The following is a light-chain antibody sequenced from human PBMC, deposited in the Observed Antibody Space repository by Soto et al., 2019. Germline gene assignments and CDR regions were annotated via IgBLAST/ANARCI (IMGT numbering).Light chain of an antibody. Sequence: EIVLTQSPGTLSLSPGERATLSCRASQSVSSTYLAWYQQKPGQAPRLLIYGASTRATGIPARFSGSGSGTDFTLTISSLQAEDFAVYYCQQDYNLPFTFGQGTRLEIK. J-gene: IGKJ5*01. V-gene: IGKV3D-7*01. CDR3: QQDYNLPFT. CDR1: QSVSSTY. CDR2: GAS.